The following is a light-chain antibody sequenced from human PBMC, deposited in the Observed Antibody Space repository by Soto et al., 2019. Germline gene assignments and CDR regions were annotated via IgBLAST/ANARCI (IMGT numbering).Light chain of an antibody. CDR3: QVWDSSRDRGV. J-gene: IGLJ3*02. CDR1: NIGTKN. CDR2: ADT. V-gene: IGLV3-21*02. Sequence: SYELTQTPSVPVAPGQTARMTCGGNNIGTKNVHWYQQRPGQAPVLVVYADTDRPSGIPERFSGSNSGNTAALTISRVEAGDEADYFCQVWDSSRDRGVFGGGTKVTVL.